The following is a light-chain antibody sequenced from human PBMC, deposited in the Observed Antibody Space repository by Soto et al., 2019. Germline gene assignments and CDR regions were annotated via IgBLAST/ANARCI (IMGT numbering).Light chain of an antibody. J-gene: IGLJ2*01. CDR1: SSDLGGYNY. CDR3: SAYTTTSTLV. V-gene: IGLV2-14*01. CDR2: DVS. Sequence: QSVLTQPASVSGSPGQSITFSCTGTSSDLGGYNYVSWYQQHPGKAPKLVIYDVSNRPSGVSNRFSGSKSGNTASLTISGLQAYDEADYYCSAYTTTSTLVFGGETKGTVL.